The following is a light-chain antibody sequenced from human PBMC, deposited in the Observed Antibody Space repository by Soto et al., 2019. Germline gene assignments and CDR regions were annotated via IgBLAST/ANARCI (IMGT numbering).Light chain of an antibody. J-gene: IGKJ5*01. V-gene: IGKV1-13*02. Sequence: AIQLTQSPSSLSASVGDRVTITCRASQEIRGALAWYQQKPGKPPKLLIFDVSSLQSGVPSRFSGSGSGTDFTLSISSLQAEDFATYYCQQFNTYPITFGQGTRLEIK. CDR3: QQFNTYPIT. CDR2: DVS. CDR1: QEIRGA.